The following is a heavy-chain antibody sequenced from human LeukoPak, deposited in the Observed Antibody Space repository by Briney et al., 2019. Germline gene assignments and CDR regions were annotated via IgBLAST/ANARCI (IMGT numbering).Heavy chain of an antibody. J-gene: IGHJ4*02. CDR1: GFTFSNYW. V-gene: IGHV3-7*01. Sequence: PGGSLRLSCAASGFTFSNYWISWVRQAPGKGLEWVANIKQDGSEKSYVDSVEGRFTISRDNAKSSLYLQMDSLRVEDTAVYYCAREGEGGFDYWGQGTLVTVSS. CDR3: AREGEGGFDY. CDR2: IKQDGSEK. D-gene: IGHD3-16*01.